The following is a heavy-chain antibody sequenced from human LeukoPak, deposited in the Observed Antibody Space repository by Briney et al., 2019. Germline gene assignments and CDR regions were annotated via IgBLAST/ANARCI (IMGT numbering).Heavy chain of an antibody. D-gene: IGHD2-2*01. V-gene: IGHV4-34*01. J-gene: IGHJ5*02. Sequence: SETLSLTCAVYGGSFSSYYWSWIRQPPGKGLEWIGEINHSGSTNYNPSLKSRVTISVDTSKNQFSLKLSSVTAADTAVYYCARGTKVVPAYNWFDPWGQGTLLTVSS. CDR1: GGSFSSYY. CDR3: ARGTKVVPAYNWFDP. CDR2: INHSGST.